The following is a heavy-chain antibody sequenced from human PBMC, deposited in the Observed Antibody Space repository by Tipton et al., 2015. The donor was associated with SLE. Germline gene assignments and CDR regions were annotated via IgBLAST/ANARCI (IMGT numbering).Heavy chain of an antibody. CDR2: IYHSGST. D-gene: IGHD6-19*01. V-gene: IGHV4-4*02. J-gene: IGHJ4*02. CDR1: GGSISSSNW. CDR3: ARRQWLEPFDY. Sequence: TLSLTCAVSGGSISSSNWWSWVRQPPGKGLEWIGEIYHSGSTNYNPSLKGRVTISVDKSKNQFSLKLSSVTAADTAVYYCARRQWLEPFDYWGQGTLVTVSS.